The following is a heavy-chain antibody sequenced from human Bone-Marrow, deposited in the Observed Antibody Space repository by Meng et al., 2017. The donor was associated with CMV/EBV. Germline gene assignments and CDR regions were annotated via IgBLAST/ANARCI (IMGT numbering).Heavy chain of an antibody. CDR3: ARDRIAVAGPLYGMDV. CDR1: GFTFSSYS. V-gene: IGHV3-53*01. Sequence: GESLKISCAASGFTFSSYSMSWVRQAPGKGLEWVSVIYSGGSTYYADSVKGRFTISRDNSKNTLYLQMNSLRAEDTAVYYCARDRIAVAGPLYGMDVWGQGTTVTVSS. J-gene: IGHJ6*02. CDR2: IYSGGST. D-gene: IGHD6-19*01.